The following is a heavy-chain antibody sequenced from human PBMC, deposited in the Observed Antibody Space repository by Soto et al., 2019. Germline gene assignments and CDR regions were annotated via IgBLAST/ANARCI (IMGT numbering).Heavy chain of an antibody. CDR3: ARGRIAVAGRVGYFDY. CDR2: MNPNSGNT. D-gene: IGHD6-19*01. J-gene: IGHJ4*02. CDR1: GYTFTSYD. V-gene: IGHV1-8*01. Sequence: PSVKVSCKASGYTFTSYDINWVRQATGQGLEWMGWMNPNSGNTGYAQKFQGRVTMTTDTSTSTAYMELRSLRSDDTAVYYCARGRIAVAGRVGYFDYWGQGTLVTVSS.